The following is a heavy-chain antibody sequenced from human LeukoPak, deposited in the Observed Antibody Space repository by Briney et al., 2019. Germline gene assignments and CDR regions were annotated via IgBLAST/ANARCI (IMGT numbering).Heavy chain of an antibody. CDR3: AKGRAGYSSSSTDY. CDR1: GFTFGDYA. Sequence: PGGSLRLSCTASGFTFGDYAMTWVRQAPGKGLEWVSVISGGGGNIYYADSVKGRFTISRDNSKNTLYLQMNSLRAEDTAVYYCAKGRAGYSSSSTDYWGQGTLVTVSS. CDR2: ISGGGGNI. J-gene: IGHJ4*02. V-gene: IGHV3-23*01. D-gene: IGHD6-6*01.